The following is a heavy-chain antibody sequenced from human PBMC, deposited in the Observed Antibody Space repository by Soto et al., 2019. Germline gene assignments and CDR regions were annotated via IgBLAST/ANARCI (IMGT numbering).Heavy chain of an antibody. CDR2: IYYSGST. CDR1: GGSISSYY. D-gene: IGHD3-9*01. J-gene: IGHJ4*02. Sequence: QVQLQESGPGLVKPSETLSLTCTVSGGSISSYYWSWIRQPPGKGLEWIGYIYYSGSTNYNPSLKSRVTISVATSRNRFSLKLSSVTAADTAVYYCAVLRYFDWLLDYWGQGTLVTVSS. CDR3: AVLRYFDWLLDY. V-gene: IGHV4-59*01.